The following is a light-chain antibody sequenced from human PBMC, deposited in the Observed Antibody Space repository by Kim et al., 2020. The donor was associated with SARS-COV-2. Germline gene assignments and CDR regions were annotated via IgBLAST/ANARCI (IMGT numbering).Light chain of an antibody. J-gene: IGKJ1*01. V-gene: IGKV1-NL1*01. CDR3: QQSYGIPWT. Sequence: ASVGEQVTNTGRAGQGVSNALAWYHHKPGKAPKLLLYGASTVQSGVPSRFSGSGSGTDYTLTISSLQPEDLGTFYCQQSYGIPWTFGQGTKVDIK. CDR1: QGVSNA. CDR2: GAS.